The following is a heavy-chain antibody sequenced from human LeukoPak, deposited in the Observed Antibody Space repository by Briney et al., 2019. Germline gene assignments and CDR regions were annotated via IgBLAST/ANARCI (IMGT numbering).Heavy chain of an antibody. CDR2: IKQDGSEK. CDR1: GFTFSSYW. J-gene: IGHJ4*02. CDR3: ARDDDWNYEDY. D-gene: IGHD1-7*01. V-gene: IGHV3-7*01. Sequence: HTGGSLRLSCAASGFTFSSYWMSWIRQAPGKGLQWVANIKQDGSEKYYVDSVKGRFTITRDNAKKSLYLQMNRLRAEDTAVYYCARDDDWNYEDYWGQGTLVTVSS.